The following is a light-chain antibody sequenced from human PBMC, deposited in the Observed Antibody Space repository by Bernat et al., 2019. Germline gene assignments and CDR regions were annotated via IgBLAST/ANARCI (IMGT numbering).Light chain of an antibody. Sequence: QSALTQPASVSGSPGQSITISCTGTSSDVGGYNYVSWYQQHPGKAPKLMIYDVSNRPSGVSNRFSGSKSGNTASLTISGLQAEDEADYFCNSVSTTTTPVVFGGGTKLTVL. CDR1: SSDVGGYNY. V-gene: IGLV2-14*03. CDR2: DVS. J-gene: IGLJ2*01. CDR3: NSVSTTTTPVV.